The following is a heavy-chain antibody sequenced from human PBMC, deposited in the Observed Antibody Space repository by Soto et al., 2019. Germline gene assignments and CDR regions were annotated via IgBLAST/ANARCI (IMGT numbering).Heavy chain of an antibody. J-gene: IGHJ4*02. CDR3: AKGGPDGFCSGGRCYFDY. CDR2: ISWNSNII. V-gene: IGHV3-9*01. D-gene: IGHD2-15*01. Sequence: DVQLVESGGGLVQPGRSLRLSCAASGFTFDDYAMHWVRRVPGKGLEWVSSISWNSNIIGYADSVKGRFTISRDNAKNSLYLQVNSLRPEDTALYYCAKGGPDGFCSGGRCYFDYWGQGTLVTVSS. CDR1: GFTFDDYA.